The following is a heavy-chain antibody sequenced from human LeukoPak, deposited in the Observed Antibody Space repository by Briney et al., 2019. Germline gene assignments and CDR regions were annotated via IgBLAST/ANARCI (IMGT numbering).Heavy chain of an antibody. CDR1: GGSISSYY. CDR2: IYYSGST. CDR3: AKDRFYSSGPLYYFDY. V-gene: IGHV4-59*01. J-gene: IGHJ4*02. Sequence: PSETLSLTCTVSGGSISSYYWSWIRQPPGKGLEWIGYIYYSGSTNYNPSLKSRVTISVDTSKNQFSLKLSSVTAADTAVYYCAKDRFYSSGPLYYFDYWGQGTLVTVSS. D-gene: IGHD3-22*01.